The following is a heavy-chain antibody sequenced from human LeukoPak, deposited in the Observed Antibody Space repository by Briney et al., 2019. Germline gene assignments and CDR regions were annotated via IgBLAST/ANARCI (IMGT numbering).Heavy chain of an antibody. CDR1: GFTFSSYS. J-gene: IGHJ3*02. CDR2: IKQDGSEK. CDR3: ARDKEDAFDI. Sequence: GGSLRLSCAASGFTFSSYSMNWVRQAPGKGLEWVANIKQDGSEKYYVDSVKGRFTISRDNAKNSLYLQMNSLRAEDTAVYYCARDKEDAFDIWGQGTMVTVSS. V-gene: IGHV3-7*01.